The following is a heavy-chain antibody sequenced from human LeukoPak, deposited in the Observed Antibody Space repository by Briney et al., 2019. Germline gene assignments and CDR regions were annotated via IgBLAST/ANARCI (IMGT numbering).Heavy chain of an antibody. V-gene: IGHV5-10-1*01. J-gene: IGHJ1*01. D-gene: IGHD6-19*01. CDR2: IVPSDSYT. CDR3: AGAGIAVAGNAEYFQH. Sequence: GESLKISCKGSGYSFTSYWISWVRQMPGKGLGWIGTIVPSDSYTNYSPSFQGHVTISADKSISTAYLQWSSLKASDTAMYYCAGAGIAVAGNAEYFQHWGQGTLVTVSS. CDR1: GYSFTSYW.